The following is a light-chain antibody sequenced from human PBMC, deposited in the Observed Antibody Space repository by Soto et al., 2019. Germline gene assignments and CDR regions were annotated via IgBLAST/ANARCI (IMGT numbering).Light chain of an antibody. Sequence: QSVLTQPPSASGTPGQRVTISCSGSSSNIGRNTVNWYQQLPGTAPKVLIYSNNQRPSGVPDRLSGSKSGTSASLAISGLQSEDEADYYCAAWEDSLNAVGFGGGTKVTVL. J-gene: IGLJ2*01. CDR3: AAWEDSLNAVG. V-gene: IGLV1-44*01. CDR2: SNN. CDR1: SSNIGRNT.